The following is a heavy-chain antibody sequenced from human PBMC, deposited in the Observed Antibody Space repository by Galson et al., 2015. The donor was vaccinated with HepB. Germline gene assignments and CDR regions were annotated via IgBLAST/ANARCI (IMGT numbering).Heavy chain of an antibody. D-gene: IGHD5-24*01. CDR3: AKDLRRDGYIPYYMDV. Sequence: SLRLSCAASGFTFSSYGMHWVRQAPGKGLEWVAVISYDGSNKYYADSVKGRFTISRDNSKNTLYLQMNSLRDEDTAVYYCAKDLRRDGYIPYYMDVWGKGTTVTVSS. CDR1: GFTFSSYG. V-gene: IGHV3-30*18. CDR2: ISYDGSNK. J-gene: IGHJ6*03.